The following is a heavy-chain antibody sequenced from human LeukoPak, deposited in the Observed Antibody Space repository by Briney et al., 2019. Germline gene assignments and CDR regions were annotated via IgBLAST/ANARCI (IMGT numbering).Heavy chain of an antibody. Sequence: PSETLSLTCNVSGVSVSTSHWNWIRQRPGEGLEWIGCLSYTGKTDYNPSLKSRVSISLGSSNNHFSLKLTSVTAADTAVYYCSEGYFEPFDYWGQGILVTVSS. D-gene: IGHD1-26*01. J-gene: IGHJ4*02. CDR3: SEGYFEPFDY. CDR1: GVSVSTSH. V-gene: IGHV4-59*02. CDR2: LSYTGKT.